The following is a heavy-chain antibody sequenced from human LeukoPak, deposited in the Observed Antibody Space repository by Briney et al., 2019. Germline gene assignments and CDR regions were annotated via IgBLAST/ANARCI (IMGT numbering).Heavy chain of an antibody. CDR2: IRSKANSYAT. D-gene: IGHD5-18*01. Sequence: GGSLRLSCAASGFTFSGSAMHWVRQASGEGLEWVGRIRSKANSYATAYAASVKGRFTISRDDSKNTAYLQMNSLKTEDTAVYYCTRLSRSYGFSTTNLQYYYYYYMDVWGKGTTVTVSS. J-gene: IGHJ6*03. CDR3: TRLSRSYGFSTTNLQYYYYYYMDV. V-gene: IGHV3-73*01. CDR1: GFTFSGSA.